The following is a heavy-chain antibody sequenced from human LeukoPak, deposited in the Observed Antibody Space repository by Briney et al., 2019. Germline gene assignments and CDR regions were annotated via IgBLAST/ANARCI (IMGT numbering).Heavy chain of an antibody. CDR2: IGGDAFSY. V-gene: IGHV3-64D*06. D-gene: IGHD3-10*01. CDR3: VRDVDYYASGSYLGYFDY. Sequence: GGSLRLSCSASGFTFTGYAMHWVRQAPGKGLEYVSGIGGDAFSYFYGYSMKHRVTISRDNSNSTVNLQMTSLRVEDTAVYFCVRDVDYYASGSYLGYFDYWGQGTLVAVSS. CDR1: GFTFTGYA. J-gene: IGHJ4*02.